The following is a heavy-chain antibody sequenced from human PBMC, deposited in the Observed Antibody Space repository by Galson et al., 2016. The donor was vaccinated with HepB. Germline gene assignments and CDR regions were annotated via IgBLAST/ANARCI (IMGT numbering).Heavy chain of an antibody. CDR2: FDPEDGET. D-gene: IGHD3-10*01. CDR3: ATLWVGELFDPMFDP. Sequence: SVKVSCKVSGYTLTELSMHWVRQAPRKGLEWMGGFDPEDGETIYAQKFQGRVTMTEDTSTDTAYMELSSLRSEDTAVYYCATLWVGELFDPMFDPWCQGTLVTVSS. J-gene: IGHJ5*02. CDR1: GYTLTELS. V-gene: IGHV1-24*01.